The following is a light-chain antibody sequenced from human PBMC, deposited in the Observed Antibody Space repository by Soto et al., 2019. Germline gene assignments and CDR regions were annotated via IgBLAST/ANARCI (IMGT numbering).Light chain of an antibody. J-gene: IGKJ2*01. CDR2: GAS. CDR3: QRYGSSPLYT. V-gene: IGKV3-20*01. CDR1: QSVSSSY. Sequence: EIVLTQSPGTLSLSPGERGTLSCRASQSVSSSYLAWYQQKPGQAPRLLMYGASSRATGIPDRFSGSGSGTDFTLTISRLEPEDFAVYYCQRYGSSPLYTFGQGTKLEIK.